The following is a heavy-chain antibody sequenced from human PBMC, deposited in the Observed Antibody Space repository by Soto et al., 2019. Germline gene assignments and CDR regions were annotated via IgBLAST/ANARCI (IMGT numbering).Heavy chain of an antibody. D-gene: IGHD1-26*01. J-gene: IGHJ4*02. CDR1: GFSFTDHY. Sequence: GGSVKVSFKASGFSFTDHYVHWVRQAPGQGLEWMGWINITAGASKYLHELHVRVIMTRDTSINTAYMEMSRLRSDDTAVYYCAREFEVKTLLNSGSLHFDYWGKGTLVTVSS. CDR3: AREFEVKTLLNSGSLHFDY. V-gene: IGHV1-2*07. CDR2: INITAGAS.